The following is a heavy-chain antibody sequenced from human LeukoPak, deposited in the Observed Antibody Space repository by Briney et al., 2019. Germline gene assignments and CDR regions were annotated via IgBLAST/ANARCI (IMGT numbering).Heavy chain of an antibody. CDR3: ARDPYGDYVGYFDY. Sequence: GGSLRLSCAASGFTFSSYSMNWVRQAPGKGLEWVSSISSSSSYIYYADSVKGRFTISRDNAKNSLYLQMNSLRAEDTAVYYCARDPYGDYVGYFDYWGQGTLATVSS. V-gene: IGHV3-21*01. D-gene: IGHD4-17*01. J-gene: IGHJ4*02. CDR2: ISSSSSYI. CDR1: GFTFSSYS.